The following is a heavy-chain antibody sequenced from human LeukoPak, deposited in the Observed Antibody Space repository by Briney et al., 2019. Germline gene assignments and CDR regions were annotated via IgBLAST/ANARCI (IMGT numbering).Heavy chain of an antibody. CDR1: GYTFSSYG. CDR2: ISGYNGNT. CDR3: ARVPLYGSCEY. V-gene: IGHV1-18*01. D-gene: IGHD6-6*01. Sequence: ASVKVSCKASGYTFSSYGISWVRQAPGQGLEWMGWISGYNGNTNYAQKLQGRVTMTTDTSTSTAYMELRSLRSDDTAVYYCARVPLYGSCEYWGQGTLVTVSS. J-gene: IGHJ4*02.